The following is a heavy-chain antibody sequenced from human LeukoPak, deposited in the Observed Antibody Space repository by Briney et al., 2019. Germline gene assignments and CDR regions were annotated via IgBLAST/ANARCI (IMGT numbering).Heavy chain of an antibody. CDR3: AKDRRNIAVAGCDY. Sequence: GGYLRLHCAASGFTFSTYAMSWVRQAPGKGLEWVSGISSGGGYTYSDSVKGRFTISRDNSKNTLYLEMNSLRVEDTAVYYCAKDRRNIAVAGCDYWGQGTLVTVSS. J-gene: IGHJ4*02. V-gene: IGHV3-23*01. CDR1: GFTFSTYA. CDR2: ISSGGGYT. D-gene: IGHD6-19*01.